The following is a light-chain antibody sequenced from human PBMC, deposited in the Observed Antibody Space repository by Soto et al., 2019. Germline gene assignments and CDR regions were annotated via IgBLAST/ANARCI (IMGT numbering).Light chain of an antibody. CDR3: QQYYSTPPT. CDR2: WAS. Sequence: DIVMTQSPDSLAVSLGERATINCKSSQSVLYSSNNKNYLAWYQQKPGQPPKLLIYWASTRESGVPDRFSGSRSGTDFTLTISSLKAEDVAVYYCQQYYSTPPTFGQGTKVEIK. V-gene: IGKV4-1*01. CDR1: QSVLYSSNNKNY. J-gene: IGKJ1*01.